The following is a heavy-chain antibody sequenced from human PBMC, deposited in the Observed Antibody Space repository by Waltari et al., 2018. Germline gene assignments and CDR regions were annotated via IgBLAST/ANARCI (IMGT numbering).Heavy chain of an antibody. CDR1: GYTFTDYY. J-gene: IGHJ4*02. CDR3: ATARKESYDSSGYYSPFFDY. Sequence: EVQLVQSGAEVKKPGATVKISCKVSGYTFTDYYMHWVQPAPGKGLEWMGLVDPEDGETRYAEKFQGRGTITADTTTDTAYMELSSLSSEDTAVYYCATARKESYDSSGYYSPFFDYWGQGTLVTVSS. CDR2: VDPEDGET. V-gene: IGHV1-69-2*01. D-gene: IGHD3-22*01.